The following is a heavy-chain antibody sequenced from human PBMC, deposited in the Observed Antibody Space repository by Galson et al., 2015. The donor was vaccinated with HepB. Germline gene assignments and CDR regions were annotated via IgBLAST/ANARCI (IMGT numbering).Heavy chain of an antibody. CDR3: ASRYSSGPTIDY. J-gene: IGHJ4*02. D-gene: IGHD6-19*01. V-gene: IGHV3-21*01. CDR1: GFTFSSYS. CDR2: ISSSSSYI. Sequence: SLRLSCAASGFTFSSYSMNWVRQAPGKGLEWVSSISSSSSYIYYADSVKGRFTISRDNAKNSLYLQMNSLRAEDTAVYYCASRYSSGPTIDYWGQGTLVTVSS.